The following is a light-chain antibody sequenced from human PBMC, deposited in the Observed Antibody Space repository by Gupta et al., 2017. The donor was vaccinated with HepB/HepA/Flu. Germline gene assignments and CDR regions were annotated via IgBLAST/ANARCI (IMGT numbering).Light chain of an antibody. Sequence: DIQMTQSPSSLSAFVGDRIPITCRASQDIGNDLGWYQQKPGKAPKRLIYGSYTLRSGVPSRFSGSGSGTEFTLTINSLRPEDFATYYCRQHNSYPWTFGQGTKVEIK. CDR3: RQHNSYPWT. J-gene: IGKJ1*01. CDR1: QDIGND. V-gene: IGKV1-17*01. CDR2: GSY.